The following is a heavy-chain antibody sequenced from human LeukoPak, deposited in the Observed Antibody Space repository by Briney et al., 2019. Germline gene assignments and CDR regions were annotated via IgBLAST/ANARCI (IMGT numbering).Heavy chain of an antibody. CDR1: EFSVGSNY. V-gene: IGHV3-53*01. CDR3: TRSGYRHPYHFDS. D-gene: IGHD3-22*01. J-gene: IGHJ4*02. CDR2: LYTGGGT. Sequence: GGSLRLSCAASEFSVGSNYMTWVRQAPGKALEWVSVLYTGGGTDHADSVKGRFTISRDNSKNTLALQMNSLRVEDTAIYYCTRSGYRHPYHFDSWGQGTLVTVSS.